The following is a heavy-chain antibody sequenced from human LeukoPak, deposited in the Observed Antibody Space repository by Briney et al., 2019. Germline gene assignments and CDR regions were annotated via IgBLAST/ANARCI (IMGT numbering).Heavy chain of an antibody. J-gene: IGHJ4*02. CDR3: ATSAESQGNS. D-gene: IGHD4-23*01. V-gene: IGHV3-7*01. CDR1: GFTFSRDW. CDR2: LKQDGSAK. Sequence: PGGSLRLSCVASGFTFSRDWMSWVRQAPGKGLEWWANLKQDGSAKYYVDSVKCRFTISRENAKNSLYLQLTNVRADDTAVYYCATSAESQGNSWGQGTLIAVSS.